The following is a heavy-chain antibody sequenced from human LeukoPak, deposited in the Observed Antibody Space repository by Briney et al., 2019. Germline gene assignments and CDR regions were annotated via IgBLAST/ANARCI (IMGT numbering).Heavy chain of an antibody. Sequence: ASVKVSCKASGYTFTSYGISWVRPAPGQGLGWMGWISAYNGNTNYAQKLQGRVTMTTDTSTSTAYMELRSLRSDDTAVYYCAKESHENYGFDYWGQGTLVTVSS. D-gene: IGHD3-16*01. CDR2: ISAYNGNT. J-gene: IGHJ4*02. CDR1: GYTFTSYG. CDR3: AKESHENYGFDY. V-gene: IGHV1-18*01.